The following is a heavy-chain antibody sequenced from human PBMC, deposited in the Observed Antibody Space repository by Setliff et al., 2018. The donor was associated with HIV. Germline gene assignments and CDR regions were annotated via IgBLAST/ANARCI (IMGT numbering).Heavy chain of an antibody. CDR2: IRYDDTYK. Sequence: PGGSLRLSCAASGFTFSYYGMHWVRQAPGKGLEWVAFIRYDDTYKYYADSVKGRFTISRDNSKNTLYLQMNSLRVENTAVYYCARETMYDSRGYLSHYFDYWGQGTPVTVS. J-gene: IGHJ4*02. CDR3: ARETMYDSRGYLSHYFDY. V-gene: IGHV3-30*02. CDR1: GFTFSYYG. D-gene: IGHD3-22*01.